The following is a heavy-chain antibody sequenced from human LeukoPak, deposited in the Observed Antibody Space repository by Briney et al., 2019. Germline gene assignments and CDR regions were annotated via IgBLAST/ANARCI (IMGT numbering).Heavy chain of an antibody. CDR2: INWNGGST. CDR1: GFTFAVYG. D-gene: IGHD5-18*01. Sequence: GGSLRLSCAVSGFTFAVYGMSWVRQAPGKGLEWVSGINWNGGSTGYADSVKGRFTISRDNAKNSLYLQMNSLRAEDTALYHCATLAIQVNYYFYYYLDVWGKGTTVTVSS. J-gene: IGHJ6*03. CDR3: ATLAIQVNYYFYYYLDV. V-gene: IGHV3-20*01.